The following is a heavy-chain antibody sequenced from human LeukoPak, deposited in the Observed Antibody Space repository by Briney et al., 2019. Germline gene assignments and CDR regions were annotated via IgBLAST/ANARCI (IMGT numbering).Heavy chain of an antibody. CDR1: GGSISSGSYY. CDR2: IYTSGST. CDR3: ARDRVGYWYFDL. D-gene: IGHD1-26*01. V-gene: IGHV4-61*02. Sequence: SQTLSLTCTVSGGSISSGSYYWSWIRQPAGKGLEWIGRIYTSGSTNYNPSLKSRVTISVDTSKNQLSLKLSSVTAADTAVYYCARDRVGYWYFDLWGRGTLVTVSS. J-gene: IGHJ2*01.